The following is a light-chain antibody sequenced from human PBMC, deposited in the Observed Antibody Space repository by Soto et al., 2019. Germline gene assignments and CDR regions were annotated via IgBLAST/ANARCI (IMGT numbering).Light chain of an antibody. CDR2: DVS. V-gene: IGKV1-33*01. Sequence: DIQMTQSPSYMSASVGDRVTITCQASQDISNYLNWYQHKPGKAPKLLIYDVSSLETGVPSRFSGSGSGTDFTFTISSLQPEDIATYYCQQYDNLPIAFGQGTRLEI. CDR1: QDISNY. CDR3: QQYDNLPIA. J-gene: IGKJ5*01.